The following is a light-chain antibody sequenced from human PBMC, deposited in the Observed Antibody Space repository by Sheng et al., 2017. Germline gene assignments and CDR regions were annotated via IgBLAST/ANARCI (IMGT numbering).Light chain of an antibody. Sequence: EIVLTQSPGTLSLSPGERATLSCRASQSVDSSFLAWYQQKPGQAPRLLIYGASSRATGIPDRFSGSGSGTDFTLTISSLQSEDFAVYYCQQYNNWPPITFGQGTRLEIK. CDR2: GAS. CDR1: QSVDSSF. V-gene: IGKV3-20*01. J-gene: IGKJ5*01. CDR3: QQYNNWPPIT.